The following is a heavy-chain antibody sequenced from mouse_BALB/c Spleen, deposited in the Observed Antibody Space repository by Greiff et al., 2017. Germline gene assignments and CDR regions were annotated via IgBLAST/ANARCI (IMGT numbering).Heavy chain of an antibody. V-gene: IGHV5-6-3*01. J-gene: IGHJ4*01. CDR2: INSNGGST. Sequence: EVQLVESGGGLVQPGGSLKLSCAASGFTFSSYGMSWVRQTPDKRLELVATINSNGGSTYYPDSVKGRFTISRDNAKNTLYLQMSSLKSEDTAMYYCARGANWDVYYAMDYWGQGTAVTVAA. CDR3: ARGANWDVYYAMDY. D-gene: IGHD4-1*01. CDR1: GFTFSSYG.